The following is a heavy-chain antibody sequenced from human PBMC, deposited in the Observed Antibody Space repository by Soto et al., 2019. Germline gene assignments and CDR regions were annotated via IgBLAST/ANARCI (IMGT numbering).Heavy chain of an antibody. J-gene: IGHJ3*02. D-gene: IGHD3-3*01. V-gene: IGHV3-7*01. CDR3: ARDSARITIFGVVNAAFDI. CDR1: GFTSSSYW. CDR2: IKQDGSEK. Sequence: GGSLRLSCAASGFTSSSYWMSWVRQAPGKGLEWVANIKQDGSEKYYVDSVKGRFTISRDNAKNSLYLQMNSLRAEDTAVYYCARDSARITIFGVVNAAFDIWGQGTMVTVSS.